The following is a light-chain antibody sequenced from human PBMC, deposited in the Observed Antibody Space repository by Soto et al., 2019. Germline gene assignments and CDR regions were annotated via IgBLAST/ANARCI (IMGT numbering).Light chain of an antibody. CDR2: GAS. CDR1: QSVRSSL. Sequence: ETVLTQSPGTLSLSPGERATLSCRASQSVRSSLLAWYQHKPGQTPRLLIYGASSRATGIPDRFSGSGSGTDFTRTISRLEPEDFAVYYCQQYGSPWTFGQGTKVEIK. V-gene: IGKV3-20*01. CDR3: QQYGSPWT. J-gene: IGKJ1*01.